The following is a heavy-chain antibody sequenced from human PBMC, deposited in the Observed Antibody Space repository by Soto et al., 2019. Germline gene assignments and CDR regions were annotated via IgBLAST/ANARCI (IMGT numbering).Heavy chain of an antibody. Sequence: PSETLSLTCAVSGFSIRSGYYSGWLRQPPGKGLEWIGSIYHGGSTYYNPSLNSRVTLSIDMTNNHVSLILNSVTAADTAVYYCARESSGNYWSSVDYWGQGTLVTVSS. D-gene: IGHD1-26*01. V-gene: IGHV4-38-2*02. J-gene: IGHJ4*02. CDR3: ARESSGNYWSSVDY. CDR1: GFSIRSGYY. CDR2: IYHGGST.